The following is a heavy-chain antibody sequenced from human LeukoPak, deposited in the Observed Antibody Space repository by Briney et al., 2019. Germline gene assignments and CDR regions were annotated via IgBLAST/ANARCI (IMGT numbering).Heavy chain of an antibody. CDR2: ISYDGSNK. CDR1: GFTFSSYA. Sequence: PGGSLRLSCAASGFTFSSYAMHWVRQAPGKGLEWVAVISYDGSNKYYADSVKGRFTISRDNSKNTLYLQMNSLRAEDTAVYYCARSSPGGYYFDYWGQGTLVTVSS. J-gene: IGHJ4*02. V-gene: IGHV3-30-3*01. CDR3: ARSSPGGYYFDY. D-gene: IGHD2-15*01.